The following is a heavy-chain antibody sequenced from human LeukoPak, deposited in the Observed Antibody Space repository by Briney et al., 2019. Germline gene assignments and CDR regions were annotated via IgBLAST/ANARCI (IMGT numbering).Heavy chain of an antibody. Sequence: PGGSLRLSCAASGFTFSSDAMSWVRQPPGKGREWVSAISCIGRSTYYADSVKGRFTICRDNSKNTLYLQMNSLRAEDTAVYYCARMPYYYDSRGYYYSYYFDYXGRGTLVTV. CDR1: GFTFSSDA. J-gene: IGHJ4*02. D-gene: IGHD3-22*01. V-gene: IGHV3-23*01. CDR3: ARMPYYYDSRGYYYSYYFDY. CDR2: ISCIGRST.